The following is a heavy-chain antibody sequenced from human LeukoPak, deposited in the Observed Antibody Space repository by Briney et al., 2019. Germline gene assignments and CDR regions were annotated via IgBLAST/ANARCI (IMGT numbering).Heavy chain of an antibody. J-gene: IGHJ4*02. CDR3: TRGGLYGGNSAFDY. V-gene: IGHV3-72*01. CDR1: GFTLSDHY. D-gene: IGHD4-23*01. CDR2: TKKKADRYTT. Sequence: GGSLRLSCAASGFTLSDHYMDWVRQAPGKGLEGVGRTKKKADRYTTVYAASVNGRFTISRDDSKSSLYLQMNSLKTEDTAVYYCTRGGLYGGNSAFDYWGQGTLVTVSS.